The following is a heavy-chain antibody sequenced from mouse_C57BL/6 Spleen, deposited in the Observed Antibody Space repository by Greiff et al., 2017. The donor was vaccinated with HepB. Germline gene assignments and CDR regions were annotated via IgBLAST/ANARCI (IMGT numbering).Heavy chain of an antibody. CDR1: GYTFTSYW. D-gene: IGHD4-1*01. CDR3: ARDWDYFDY. Sequence: QVQLQQSGAELVRPGSSVKLSCKASGYTFTSYWMDWVKQRPGQGLEWIGNIYPSDSETHYNQKFKDKAILTVDKSSSTAYMQLSSLTSEDSAVYYCARDWDYFDYWGQGTTLTVSS. CDR2: IYPSDSET. V-gene: IGHV1-61*01. J-gene: IGHJ2*01.